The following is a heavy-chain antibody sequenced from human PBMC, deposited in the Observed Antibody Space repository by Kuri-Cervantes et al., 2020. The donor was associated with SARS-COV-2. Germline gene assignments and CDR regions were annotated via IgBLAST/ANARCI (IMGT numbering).Heavy chain of an antibody. Sequence: SVKVSCKASGGTFSSYAISWVRQAPGQGLEWMGRIIPILGIANYAQKFQGRVTITADKSTSTAYMELSSLRSEDTAVYYCAREADCSSTSCHPTSGDWFDPWGQGTLVTVSS. CDR2: IIPILGIA. CDR1: GGTFSSYA. V-gene: IGHV1-69*04. J-gene: IGHJ5*02. D-gene: IGHD2-2*01. CDR3: AREADCSSTSCHPTSGDWFDP.